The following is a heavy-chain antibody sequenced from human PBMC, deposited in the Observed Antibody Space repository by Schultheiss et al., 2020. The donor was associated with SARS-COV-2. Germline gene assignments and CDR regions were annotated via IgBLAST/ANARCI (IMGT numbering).Heavy chain of an antibody. CDR2: IKSKTDGGTT. V-gene: IGHV3-15*01. Sequence: GESLKISCAASGFTFSSYSMNWVRQAPGKGLEWVGRIKSKTDGGTTDYAAPVKGRFTISRDDSKNTLYLQMNSLKTEDTAVYYCARGRAYCGGDCYSPLGVWGQGTVVTVSS. D-gene: IGHD2-21*02. CDR3: ARGRAYCGGDCYSPLGV. CDR1: GFTFSSYS. J-gene: IGHJ3*01.